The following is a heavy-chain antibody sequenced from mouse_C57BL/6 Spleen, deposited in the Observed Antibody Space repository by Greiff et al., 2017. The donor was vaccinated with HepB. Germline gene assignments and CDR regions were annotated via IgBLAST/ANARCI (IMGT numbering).Heavy chain of an antibody. D-gene: IGHD2-5*01. CDR2: IYPGDGDT. V-gene: IGHV1-80*01. CDR3: LSNSWVAY. J-gene: IGHJ3*01. Sequence: VQLQESGAELVKPGASVKISCKASGYAFSSYWMNWVKQRPGQGLEWIGQIYPGDGDTNYNGKFKGKATLTADKSSSTAYMQLSSLTSEDSAVFFCLSNSWVAYWGQGALVTVSA. CDR1: GYAFSSYW.